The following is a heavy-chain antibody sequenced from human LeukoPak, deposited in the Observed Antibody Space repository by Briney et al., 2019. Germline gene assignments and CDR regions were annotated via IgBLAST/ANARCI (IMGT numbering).Heavy chain of an antibody. CDR1: GFSFSDYD. D-gene: IGHD6-6*01. CDR2: ISAGESSI. V-gene: IGHV3-21*01. CDR3: ARDSYSSSPEWFDP. J-gene: IGHJ5*02. Sequence: GGSLRLSCAASGFSFSDYDMNWVRQAPGKGLEWISSISAGESSIQYADSVKGRFTISRDNAQNSLSLQMNSLRADDTAVYYCARDSYSSSPEWFDPWGQGTLVTVSS.